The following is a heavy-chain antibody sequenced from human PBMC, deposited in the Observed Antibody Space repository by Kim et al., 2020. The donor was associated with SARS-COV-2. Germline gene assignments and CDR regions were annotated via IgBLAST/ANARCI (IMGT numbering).Heavy chain of an antibody. Sequence: SETLSLTCAVYGGSFSGYYWSWIRQPPGKGLEWIGEINHSGSTNYNPSLKSRVTISVDTSKNQFSLKLSSVTAADTAVYYCAREAAVAGTRRRYYFDYWG. CDR1: GGSFSGYY. J-gene: IGHJ4*01. V-gene: IGHV4-34*01. D-gene: IGHD6-19*01. CDR3: AREAAVAGTRRRYYFDY. CDR2: INHSGST.